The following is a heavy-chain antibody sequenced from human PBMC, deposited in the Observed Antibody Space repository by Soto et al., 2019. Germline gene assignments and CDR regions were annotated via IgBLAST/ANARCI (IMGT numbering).Heavy chain of an antibody. CDR2: IISGGTRV. Sequence: EVQLVESGGGLVQPGGSLRLSCAASGFTFSSDWMNWVRQSPGKGLEWVSRIISGGTRVSYADSVKGRFIITRDNAKNTLYLEMHSLTADDTDVYYCARERTSKGGMDIWGQGTTVTVSS. V-gene: IGHV3-74*01. CDR1: GFTFSSDW. J-gene: IGHJ6*02. CDR3: ARERTSKGGMDI.